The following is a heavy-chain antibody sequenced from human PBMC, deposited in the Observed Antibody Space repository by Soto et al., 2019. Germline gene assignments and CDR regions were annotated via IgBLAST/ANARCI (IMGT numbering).Heavy chain of an antibody. V-gene: IGHV3-7*03. CDR3: ARDEAAHLDY. D-gene: IGHD6-6*01. Sequence: GGSLRLSCAASGFTLSSYWMSWVRQAPGKGLEWVANIKQDGSEKYYVDSVKGRFTISRDNAKNSLYLQMNSLRAEDTAVYYCARDEAAHLDYWGQGTLVTVSS. CDR2: IKQDGSEK. J-gene: IGHJ4*02. CDR1: GFTLSSYW.